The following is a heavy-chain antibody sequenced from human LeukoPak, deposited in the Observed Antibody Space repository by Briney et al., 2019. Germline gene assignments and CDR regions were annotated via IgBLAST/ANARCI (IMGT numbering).Heavy chain of an antibody. D-gene: IGHD2-15*01. V-gene: IGHV3-74*01. CDR3: ARVRNCSGGSCYVSYYYGMDV. Sequence: GGSLRLSCAASGFTFSSYWMHWVRQAPGKGLVWVSRINSDGSSTSYADSVKGRFTISRDNAKNTLYLQMNSLRAEDTAVYYRARVRNCSGGSCYVSYYYGMDVWGQGTTVTVSS. CDR1: GFTFSSYW. J-gene: IGHJ6*02. CDR2: INSDGSST.